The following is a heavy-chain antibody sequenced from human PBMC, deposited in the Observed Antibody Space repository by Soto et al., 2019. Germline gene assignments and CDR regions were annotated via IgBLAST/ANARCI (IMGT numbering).Heavy chain of an antibody. Sequence: GESLKISCKGSGYSFTSYWISWVRQMPGKGLEWMGRINPSDSYTNYSPSFQGHVTISADKSISTAYLQWSSLKASDTAMYYCAHDGGSSWYDYYGMDVWGQGTTVTVSS. CDR3: AHDGGSSWYDYYGMDV. CDR1: GYSFTSYW. V-gene: IGHV5-10-1*01. CDR2: INPSDSYT. D-gene: IGHD6-13*01. J-gene: IGHJ6*02.